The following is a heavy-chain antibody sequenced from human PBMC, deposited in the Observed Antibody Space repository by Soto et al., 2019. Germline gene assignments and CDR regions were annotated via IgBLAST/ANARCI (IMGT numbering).Heavy chain of an antibody. J-gene: IGHJ5*02. CDR2: ISAYNGDR. Sequence: QVQLVQSGAEVKKPGASVKVSCKASGYTFNNYGINWVQQAPGQGLEWMGWISAYNGDRKYAQKFQGRVTMTTDTSTSTAYIELRSLRFDDTAVYYCARDGGPYCSIGTCYSPDRNWFDPWGQGSLVTVSS. CDR1: GYTFNNYG. D-gene: IGHD2-15*01. V-gene: IGHV1-18*01. CDR3: ARDGGPYCSIGTCYSPDRNWFDP.